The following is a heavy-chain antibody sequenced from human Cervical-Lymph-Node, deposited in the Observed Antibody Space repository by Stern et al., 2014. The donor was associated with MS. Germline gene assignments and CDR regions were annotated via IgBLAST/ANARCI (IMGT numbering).Heavy chain of an antibody. CDR1: GFTFSHYS. J-gene: IGHJ4*02. CDR2: IRNNSTHT. D-gene: IGHD4-17*01. V-gene: IGHV3-21*01. CDR3: ARARVGDYARSPHLDS. Sequence: EVQLVESGGGLVKPGESLRLSCDASGFTFSHYSINWVRQAPGKWLEWISSIRNNSTHTYYADSVEGRFTISRDSAKDSVSLHMVSLRAEDTAVYYCARARVGDYARSPHLDSWGQGTLVTVSS.